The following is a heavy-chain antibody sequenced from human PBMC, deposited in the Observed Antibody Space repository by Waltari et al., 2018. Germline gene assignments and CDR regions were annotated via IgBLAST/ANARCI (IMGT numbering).Heavy chain of an antibody. J-gene: IGHJ4*02. Sequence: QVQLVQSGAEMKKPGASVKVSCRASGYSLTSHYMHWVRLAPGQGLQWMGIINPTGGSTSDAETFQGRVTVTSDTSTSTVYMELSSLNIDDTAVYYCARGNLRAGYDPYFDYWGQGTQVTVSS. CDR3: ARGNLRAGYDPYFDY. V-gene: IGHV1-46*01. D-gene: IGHD5-12*01. CDR1: GYSLTSHY. CDR2: INPTGGST.